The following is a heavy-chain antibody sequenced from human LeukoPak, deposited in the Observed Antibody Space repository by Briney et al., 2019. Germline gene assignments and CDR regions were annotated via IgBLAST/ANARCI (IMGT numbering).Heavy chain of an antibody. Sequence: GGSLRLSCAASGFTVSSNYMSWVRRAPGKGLEWVSVIYSGGSTYYADSVKGRFTISRDNSKNTLYLQMNSLRAEDTAVYYCARDWSSTTGMDVWGKGTTVTVSS. V-gene: IGHV3-66*01. D-gene: IGHD2-2*01. CDR1: GFTVSSNY. J-gene: IGHJ6*04. CDR3: ARDWSSTTGMDV. CDR2: IYSGGST.